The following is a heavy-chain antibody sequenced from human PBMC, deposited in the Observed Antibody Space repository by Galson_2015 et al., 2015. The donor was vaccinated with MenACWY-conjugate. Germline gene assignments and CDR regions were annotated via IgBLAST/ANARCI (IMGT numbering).Heavy chain of an antibody. CDR2: IRSSGGKT. CDR1: GFTFSSHG. D-gene: IGHD3-9*01. CDR3: ARDHILTGHILDY. J-gene: IGHJ4*02. Sequence: SLRLSCAASGFTFSSHGMSWVRQAPGKGLEWVSAIRSSGGKTYYADSVKGRFTISRANSENTLYLQMNSLRAEDTAVYYCARDHILTGHILDYWGQGNLVTVSS. V-gene: IGHV3-23*01.